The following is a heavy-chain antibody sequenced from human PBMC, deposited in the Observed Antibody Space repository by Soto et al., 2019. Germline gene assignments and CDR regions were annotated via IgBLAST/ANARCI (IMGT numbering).Heavy chain of an antibody. CDR3: ARDRGYTYGFDS. D-gene: IGHD5-18*01. V-gene: IGHV3-48*02. CDR2: ISSSSSTI. CDR1: GLTFTSYS. J-gene: IGHJ4*01. Sequence: GSLRLSCAASGLTFTSYSMNWVRQAPGKGLEWVSFISSSSSTIYYADSVKGRFTISRDNAKNSLYLQMNSLRDEDTAVYYCARDRGYTYGFDSWGHGTLVTVSS.